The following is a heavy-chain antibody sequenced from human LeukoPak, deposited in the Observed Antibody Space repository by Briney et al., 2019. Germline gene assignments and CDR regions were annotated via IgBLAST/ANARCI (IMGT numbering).Heavy chain of an antibody. CDR3: AREYCSGGGCSGHSDAFDI. J-gene: IGHJ3*02. Sequence: GGSLRLSCAVSGFTFSNYWVHWVRQVPGKGLVWVSRINSDGSHTSYADSVKGRFTISRDNAKNTVYLQMNSLRAEDTAVYHCAREYCSGGGCSGHSDAFDIWGQGTMVTVSS. CDR2: INSDGSHT. D-gene: IGHD2-15*01. V-gene: IGHV3-74*01. CDR1: GFTFSNYW.